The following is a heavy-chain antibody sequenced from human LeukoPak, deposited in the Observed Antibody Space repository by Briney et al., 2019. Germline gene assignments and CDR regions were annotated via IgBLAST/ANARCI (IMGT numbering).Heavy chain of an antibody. Sequence: SETLSLTCAVYGGSFSGYYWSWIRQPPGKGLEWIGEINHSGSTNYNPSLKSRVTISVDTSKNQFSLKLSSVTAADTAVYYCARRPDGTIFYYYMDVWGKGTTVTVSS. CDR1: GGSFSGYY. CDR2: INHSGST. CDR3: ARRPDGTIFYYYMDV. J-gene: IGHJ6*03. V-gene: IGHV4-34*01. D-gene: IGHD3-9*01.